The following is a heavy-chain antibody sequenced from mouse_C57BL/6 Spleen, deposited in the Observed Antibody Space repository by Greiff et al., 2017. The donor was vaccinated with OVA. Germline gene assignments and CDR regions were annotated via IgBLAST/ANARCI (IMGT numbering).Heavy chain of an antibody. Sequence: VKLQESGAELVRPGASVKLSCKASGYTFTDYYINWVKQRPGQGLEWIARIYPGSGNTYYNEKFKGKATLTAEKSSSTAYMQLSSLTSEDSAVYFCARSTITTVVAHFDYWGQGTTLTVSS. V-gene: IGHV1-76*01. CDR1: GYTFTDYY. D-gene: IGHD1-1*01. CDR2: IYPGSGNT. CDR3: ARSTITTVVAHFDY. J-gene: IGHJ2*01.